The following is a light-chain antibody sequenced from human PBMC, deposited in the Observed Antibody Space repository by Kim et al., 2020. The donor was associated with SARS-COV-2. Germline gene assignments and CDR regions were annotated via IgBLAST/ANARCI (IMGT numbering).Light chain of an antibody. CDR1: QSVDTS. V-gene: IGKV3-15*01. CDR3: QQYDSWPLT. CDR2: GAS. J-gene: IGKJ1*01. Sequence: VSPGEKATLSCRASQSVDTSLAWYQQMPGQTPRLLIYGASTRATGIPARFSGSGSGTEFTLSISSLQSEDFAVYYCQQYDSWPLTFGQGTKVDIK.